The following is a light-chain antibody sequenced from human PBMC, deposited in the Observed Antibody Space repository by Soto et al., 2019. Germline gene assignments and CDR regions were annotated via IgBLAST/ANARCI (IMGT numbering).Light chain of an antibody. J-gene: IGKJ5*01. Sequence: EILMTQSPATLSVSPGERATLSCRASQSVSSNLAWYQQKPGRAPRLLIYGASSRATGIPDRFSGSGSGTDFTLTISRLEPEDFAVYYCQQYGSSPITFGQGTRLEIK. V-gene: IGKV3-20*01. CDR1: QSVSSN. CDR2: GAS. CDR3: QQYGSSPIT.